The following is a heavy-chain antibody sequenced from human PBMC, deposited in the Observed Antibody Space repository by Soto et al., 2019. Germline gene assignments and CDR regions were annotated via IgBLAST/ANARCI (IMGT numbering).Heavy chain of an antibody. J-gene: IGHJ6*03. Sequence: GGSLRLSCAASGFTFSSYAMSWVRQAPGKGLEWVSAISGSGGSTYYADSVKGRFTISRDNSKNTLYLQMNSLRAEDTAVYYCAKDTQTYDFWSGYYGPPYYMDVWGKGTTVTVSS. CDR1: GFTFSSYA. CDR2: ISGSGGST. V-gene: IGHV3-23*01. D-gene: IGHD3-3*01. CDR3: AKDTQTYDFWSGYYGPPYYMDV.